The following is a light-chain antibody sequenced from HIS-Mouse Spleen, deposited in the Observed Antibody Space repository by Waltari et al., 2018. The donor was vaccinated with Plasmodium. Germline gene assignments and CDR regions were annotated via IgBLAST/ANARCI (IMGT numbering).Light chain of an antibody. CDR2: AAS. Sequence: AIRTTQSPSSFSASTGDSVTIACRASQGISSYLAWYQQKPGKAPKLLIYAASTLQSGVPSRFSGSGSGTDFTLTISCLQSEDFATYYCQQYYSYPLTFGGGTKVEIK. J-gene: IGKJ4*01. CDR1: QGISSY. V-gene: IGKV1-8*01. CDR3: QQYYSYPLT.